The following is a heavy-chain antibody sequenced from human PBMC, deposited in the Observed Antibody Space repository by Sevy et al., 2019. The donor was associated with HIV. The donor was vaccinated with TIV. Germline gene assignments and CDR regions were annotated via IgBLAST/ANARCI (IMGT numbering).Heavy chain of an antibody. J-gene: IGHJ6*02. CDR2: FDPEDGET. D-gene: IGHD3-22*01. CDR1: GYTLTELS. Sequence: ASVKVSCKVSGYTLTELSMHWVRQAPGKGLEWMGGFDPEDGETIYAQKFQGRVTMTEDTSTDSAYMELSSLRSEDTAVYYCATGAITMIVGYYGMDVWGQGTTVTVSS. CDR3: ATGAITMIVGYYGMDV. V-gene: IGHV1-24*01.